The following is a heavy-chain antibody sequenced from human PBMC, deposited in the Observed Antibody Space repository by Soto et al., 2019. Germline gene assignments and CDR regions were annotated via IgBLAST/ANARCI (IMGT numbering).Heavy chain of an antibody. J-gene: IGHJ4*02. D-gene: IGHD3-22*01. CDR1: GYSFATYG. CDR3: ATEPIYYNDGSGYYPLGH. Sequence: QVQLVQSGAEVKKLGASVKVSCKASGYSFATYGFSWVRQAPGQGLECVGWISAHNGDTHYSQKFQGRVTLTTDTSTNTGYMELRSLTSDDTAVYFCATEPIYYNDGSGYYPLGHWGQGTLVTVSS. V-gene: IGHV1-18*04. CDR2: ISAHNGDT.